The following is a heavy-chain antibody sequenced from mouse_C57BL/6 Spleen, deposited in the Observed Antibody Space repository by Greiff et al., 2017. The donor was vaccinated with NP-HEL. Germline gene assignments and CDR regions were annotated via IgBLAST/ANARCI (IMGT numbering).Heavy chain of an antibody. Sequence: VQLQQPGAELVRPGSSVKLSCKASGYTFTSYWMHWVKQRPIQGLEWIGNIDPSDSETHYNQKFKDKATLTVDKSSSTAYMQLSSLTSEDSAVYYCARVGGLRRKRRDYFDYWGQGTTLTVSS. CDR2: IDPSDSET. CDR1: GYTFTSYW. J-gene: IGHJ2*01. D-gene: IGHD2-4*01. V-gene: IGHV1-52*01. CDR3: ARVGGLRRKRRDYFDY.